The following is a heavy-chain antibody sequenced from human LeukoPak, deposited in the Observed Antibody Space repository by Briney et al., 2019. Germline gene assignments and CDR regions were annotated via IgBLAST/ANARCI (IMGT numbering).Heavy chain of an antibody. D-gene: IGHD2-2*02. V-gene: IGHV1-18*01. CDR3: ASLASTVVPAAIDGWFDP. J-gene: IGHJ5*02. CDR2: ISAYNGDT. CDR1: GYAFTSYG. Sequence: ASVKVSCKASGYAFTSYGITWVRQAPGQGLEWMGWISAYNGDTNYPQKLQGRVTMTTDTSTSTAYMELSSLRSEDTAVYYCASLASTVVPAAIDGWFDPWGQGTLVTVSS.